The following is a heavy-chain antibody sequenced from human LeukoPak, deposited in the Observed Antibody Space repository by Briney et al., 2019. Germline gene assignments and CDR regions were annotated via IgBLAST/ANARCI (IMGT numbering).Heavy chain of an antibody. V-gene: IGHV1-18*01. J-gene: IGHJ4*02. D-gene: IGHD2-2*01. CDR1: GYSFTGYG. CDR2: ISPYTGNT. Sequence: ASVKVSCKASGYSFTGYGVSWVRQAPGQGLEWMGWISPYTGNTDYVHDLRGRVTVTADTSTNTVYMELRSLRSDDTAVYYSTREAEDLPGAITFLYWGQGTLVTVSS. CDR3: TREAEDLPGAITFLY.